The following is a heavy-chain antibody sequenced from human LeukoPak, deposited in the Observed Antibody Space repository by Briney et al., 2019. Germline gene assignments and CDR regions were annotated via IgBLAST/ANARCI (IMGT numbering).Heavy chain of an antibody. CDR2: IYTSGST. CDR1: GGSISTYY. D-gene: IGHD5-18*01. CDR3: ARSRDRKVTPFDY. J-gene: IGHJ4*02. Sequence: PSETLSLTCTVSGGSISTYYWSWIRQPPGKGLEWIGYIYTSGSTDYNPSLKSRATISLDTSNNQFSLNLNSVTAADTAVYYCARSRDRKVTPFDYWGQGILVTVSS. V-gene: IGHV4-4*09.